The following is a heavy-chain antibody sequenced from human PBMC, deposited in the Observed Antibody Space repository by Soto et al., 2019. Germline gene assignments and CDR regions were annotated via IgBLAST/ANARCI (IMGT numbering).Heavy chain of an antibody. J-gene: IGHJ6*02. V-gene: IGHV1-69*13. CDR2: IIPIFGTA. CDR1: GGTFSSYA. D-gene: IGHD2-15*01. CDR3: ARRGMGLGYCSGGSCYPNYYYYGMDV. Sequence: SVKVSCKASGGTFSSYAISWVRQAPGQGLEWMGGIIPIFGTANYAQKFQGRVTITADESTSTAYMELSSLRSEDTAVYYCARRGMGLGYCSGGSCYPNYYYYGMDVWGQ.